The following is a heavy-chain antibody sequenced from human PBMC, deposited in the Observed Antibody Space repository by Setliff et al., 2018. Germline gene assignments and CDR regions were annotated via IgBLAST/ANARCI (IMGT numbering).Heavy chain of an antibody. CDR2: VYYRGST. CDR3: ARDRVIVGPGRRGYYFDY. J-gene: IGHJ4*02. Sequence: SETLSLTCAVFDFPVSGVYYWGWIRQPPGKGLEWIANVYYRGSTHYNPSLESRVTILLDTSKNQISLILSSVTAADTAVYYCARDRVIVGPGRRGYYFDYWGQGTLVTVSS. CDR1: DFPVSGVYY. D-gene: IGHD1-26*01. V-gene: IGHV4-38-2*02.